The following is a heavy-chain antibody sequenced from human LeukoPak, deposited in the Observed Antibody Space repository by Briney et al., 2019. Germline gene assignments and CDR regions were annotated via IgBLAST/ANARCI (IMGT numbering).Heavy chain of an antibody. D-gene: IGHD6-19*01. CDR2: ISAGGST. J-gene: IGHJ4*02. V-gene: IGHV3-23*01. CDR1: GFTFSNAW. CDR3: AKFSSGWYEDY. Sequence: GGSLRLSCAASGFTFSNAWMSWVRQAPGKGLEWVSSISAGGSTYSADSVKGRFTISRDNSKNTLYLQISSLRVEDTAIYYCAKFSSGWYEDYWGQGTLVTVSS.